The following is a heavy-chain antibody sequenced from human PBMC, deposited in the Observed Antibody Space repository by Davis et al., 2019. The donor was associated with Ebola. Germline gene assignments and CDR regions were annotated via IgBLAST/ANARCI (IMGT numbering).Heavy chain of an antibody. CDR3: AKDFYGSGSYINA. CDR1: GLTFDDYA. J-gene: IGHJ5*02. V-gene: IGHV3-9*01. Sequence: PGGSLRLSCAPFGLTFDDYAMHWFRHAPRKGLEWVAGITLNSGTTAYAVSVKGLFTISRDNAKDSLYLQMNSLRTEDTAFYYCAKDFYGSGSYINAWGQGTLVAVSS. D-gene: IGHD3-10*01. CDR2: ITLNSGTT.